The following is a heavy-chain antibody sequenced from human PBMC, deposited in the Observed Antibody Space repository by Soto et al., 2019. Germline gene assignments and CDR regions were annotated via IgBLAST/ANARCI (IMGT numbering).Heavy chain of an antibody. CDR3: ARDLIIANLTYSSGWEFDY. V-gene: IGHV1-2*04. D-gene: IGHD6-19*01. Sequence: VASVKVSCKACGYTFTGYYMHWVRQAPRQGLEWMGWINPNSGGTNYAQKFQGWVTMTRDTSISTAYMELSRLRSDDTAVYYCARDLIIANLTYSSGWEFDYWGQGTLVTVSS. J-gene: IGHJ4*02. CDR2: INPNSGGT. CDR1: GYTFTGYY.